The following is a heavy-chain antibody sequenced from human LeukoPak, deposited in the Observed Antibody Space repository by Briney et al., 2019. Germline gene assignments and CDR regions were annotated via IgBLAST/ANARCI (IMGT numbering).Heavy chain of an antibody. D-gene: IGHD6-19*01. Sequence: GGSLRLSCAASGFTVSSNYMSWVRQAPGKGLEWVSVIYSGGGTYYADSVKGRFTISRDNSKNTLYLQINSLRAKDTAVYYCARDLGSGFLQFDYWGQGTLVTVSS. V-gene: IGHV3-66*01. J-gene: IGHJ4*02. CDR2: IYSGGGT. CDR3: ARDLGSGFLQFDY. CDR1: GFTVSSNY.